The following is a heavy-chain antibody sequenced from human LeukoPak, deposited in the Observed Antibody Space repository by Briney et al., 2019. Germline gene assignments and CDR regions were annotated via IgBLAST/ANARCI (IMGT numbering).Heavy chain of an antibody. CDR2: INHSGST. J-gene: IGHJ5*02. V-gene: IGHV4-30-2*01. D-gene: IGHD2-15*01. CDR1: GGSISSGGYY. Sequence: SQTLSLTCTVSGGSISSGGYYWSWIRQPPGKGLEWIGEINHSGSTNYNPSLKSRVTISVDTSKNQFSLKLSSVTAADTAVYYCARRIVVVVAATFTTTSSWFDPWGQGTLVTVSS. CDR3: ARRIVVVVAATFTTTSSWFDP.